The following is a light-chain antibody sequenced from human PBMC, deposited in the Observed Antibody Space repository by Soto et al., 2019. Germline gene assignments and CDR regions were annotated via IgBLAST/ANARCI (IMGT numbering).Light chain of an antibody. CDR3: QQYSLSART. J-gene: IGKJ1*01. CDR2: GAS. V-gene: IGKV3-20*01. Sequence: DIVLTQSPGTLSLSPGERATLSCRASQTVSNNYLAWCQQRPGQAPRLLIYGASSRATGIPDGYVGRGSGTDCSLTIDRLVPEDLAMYHCQQYSLSARTFGEGTKVVLK. CDR1: QTVSNNY.